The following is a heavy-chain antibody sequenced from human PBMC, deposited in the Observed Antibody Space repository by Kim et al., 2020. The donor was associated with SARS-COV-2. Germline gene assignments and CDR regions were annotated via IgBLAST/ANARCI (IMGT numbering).Heavy chain of an antibody. D-gene: IGHD2-2*01. CDR3: ARIRCSCSSTSCQAAYCDY. J-gene: IGHJ4*02. CDR2: IDWDDDQ. CDR1: GFSLSTSGMC. Sequence: SGPTLVKPTQTLTLTCTFSGFSLSTSGMCVTWIRQPPGKALEWLARIDWDDDQYYSTSVKTRLTISKDTSKNQVVLTMTNMDPVDTATYYCARIRCSCSSTSCQAAYCDYWGQGTLVTVSS. V-gene: IGHV2-70*11.